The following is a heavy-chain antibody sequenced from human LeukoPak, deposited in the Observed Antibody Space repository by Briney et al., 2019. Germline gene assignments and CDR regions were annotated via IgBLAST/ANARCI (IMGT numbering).Heavy chain of an antibody. J-gene: IGHJ3*02. CDR3: ARDRGWIQHDI. CDR2: IKGDGSAK. V-gene: IGHV3-7*01. D-gene: IGHD5-18*01. Sequence: PGGSLRLSCAASGFAFSDSWMTWIRQAPGKGLEWVAFIKGDGSAKKYVDFVKGRFTISRDSAKNSLFLQMNSLRAEDTAVYYCARDRGWIQHDIWGQGTMVTVSS. CDR1: GFAFSDSW.